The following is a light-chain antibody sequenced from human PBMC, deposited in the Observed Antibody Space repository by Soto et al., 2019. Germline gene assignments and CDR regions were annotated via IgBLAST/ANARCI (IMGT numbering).Light chain of an antibody. CDR2: ATS. CDR3: QKYNSAPLT. Sequence: DVQMTQSPSSLSAFVGDRVTITCRASQGIAPYLAWFQQKPGKVPKLLIYATSTLQSGVPSRFSGSGSGTDFTLTITSLQPEDVATYYCQKYNSAPLTFGGGTQVDIK. CDR1: QGIAPY. J-gene: IGKJ4*01. V-gene: IGKV1-27*01.